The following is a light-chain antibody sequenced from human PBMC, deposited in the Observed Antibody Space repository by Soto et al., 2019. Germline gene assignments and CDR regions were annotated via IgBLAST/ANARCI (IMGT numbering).Light chain of an antibody. V-gene: IGLV2-11*01. Sequence: QSVLTQPRSVSGAPGQSVTLSCTGTSSDVGGYNYVSWYQQHPGKAPKLTIYDVSKRPSWVPDRFSGSKSGNTASLTISGLQAEDEADYYCCSYAGTYTFVFGTGTKLTVL. CDR1: SSDVGGYNY. CDR2: DVS. J-gene: IGLJ1*01. CDR3: CSYAGTYTFV.